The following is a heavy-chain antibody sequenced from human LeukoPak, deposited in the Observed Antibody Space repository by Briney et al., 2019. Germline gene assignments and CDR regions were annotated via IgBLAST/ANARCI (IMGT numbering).Heavy chain of an antibody. CDR1: GGSISSSSYY. J-gene: IGHJ4*02. D-gene: IGHD6-13*01. CDR3: ARDGVAAAGTFDY. Sequence: SETLSLTCTVSGGSISSSSYYRGWIRQPPGKGLEWIGSIYYSGSTYYNPSLKSRVTISVDTSKNQFSLKLSSVTAADTAVYYCARDGVAAAGTFDYWGQGTLVTVSS. CDR2: IYYSGST. V-gene: IGHV4-39*02.